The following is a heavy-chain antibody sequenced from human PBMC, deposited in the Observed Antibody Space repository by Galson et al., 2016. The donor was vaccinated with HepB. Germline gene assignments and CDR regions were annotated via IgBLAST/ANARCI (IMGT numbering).Heavy chain of an antibody. J-gene: IGHJ4*02. V-gene: IGHV1-46*01. CDR3: GRTSVLSVFFDH. CDR1: GYTFIDYY. Sequence: SVKVSCKALGYTFIDYYIHWVRQAPGEGLEWMGMVNPRVGATSYAQKFEARLTVTRDTSTATVSMEMSSLRSDDTAVYYCGRTSVLSVFFDHWGQGTLVTVSS. D-gene: IGHD5/OR15-5a*01. CDR2: VNPRVGAT.